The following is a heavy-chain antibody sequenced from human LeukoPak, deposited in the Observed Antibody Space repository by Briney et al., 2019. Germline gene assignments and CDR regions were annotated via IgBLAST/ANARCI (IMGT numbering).Heavy chain of an antibody. CDR3: ARARGTVTTSRGWFDP. CDR1: GGSISSGGYY. V-gene: IGHV4-31*03. D-gene: IGHD4-17*01. Sequence: SETLSLTCTVSGGSISSGGYYWSWIRQHPGKGLEWIGYIYYSGSTYYNPSLKSRVTISVDTSKNQFSLKLSSVTAADTAVYYCARARGTVTTSRGWFDPWAREPWSPSPQ. J-gene: IGHJ5*02. CDR2: IYYSGST.